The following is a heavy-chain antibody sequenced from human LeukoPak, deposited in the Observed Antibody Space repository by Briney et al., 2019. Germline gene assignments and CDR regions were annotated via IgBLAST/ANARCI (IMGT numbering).Heavy chain of an antibody. CDR3: ARAHYGDFYFDY. D-gene: IGHD4-17*01. Sequence: GGSLRLSCAASGFTFSSYAMSWVRQAPGKGLEWVSYISSSGSTIYYADSVKGRFTISRDNAKNSLYLQMNSLRAEDTAVYYCARAHYGDFYFDYWGQGTLVTVSS. CDR2: ISSSGSTI. J-gene: IGHJ4*02. CDR1: GFTFSSYA. V-gene: IGHV3-48*04.